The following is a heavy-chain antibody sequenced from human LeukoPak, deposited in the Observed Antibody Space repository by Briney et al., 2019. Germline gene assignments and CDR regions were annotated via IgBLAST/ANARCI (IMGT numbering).Heavy chain of an antibody. V-gene: IGHV3-7*03. Sequence: GESLRLSCAASGFTFCAYYMTWVREAPGKGLESVANIKQEGSEKYYVDSVKGRFTISRDNANNSLYLQMNSVRAEDTAVYYCARMSGIAVAAIWTSYFDYWGQGTLVTVSS. CDR1: GFTFCAYY. CDR2: IKQEGSEK. CDR3: ARMSGIAVAAIWTSYFDY. D-gene: IGHD6-19*01. J-gene: IGHJ4*02.